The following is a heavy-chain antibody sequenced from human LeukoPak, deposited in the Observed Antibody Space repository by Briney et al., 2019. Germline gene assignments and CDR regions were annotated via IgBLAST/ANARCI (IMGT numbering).Heavy chain of an antibody. D-gene: IGHD2-2*02. V-gene: IGHV4-59*12. CDR3: ARGHCSSTSCYTFDY. CDR1: GGSISSYY. J-gene: IGHJ4*02. CDR2: IYYSGST. Sequence: SETLSLTCTVSGGSISSYYWSWIRQPPGKGLEWIGYIYYSGSTNYNPSLKSRVTISVDTSKNQFSLKLSSVTAADTAVYYCARGHCSSTSCYTFDYWGQGTLVTVSS.